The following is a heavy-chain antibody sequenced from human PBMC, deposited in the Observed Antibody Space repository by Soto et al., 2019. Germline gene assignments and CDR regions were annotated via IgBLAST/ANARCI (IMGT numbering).Heavy chain of an antibody. V-gene: IGHV1-69*13. CDR1: GGTFSSYA. CDR3: ARDRRYYYDSSGYPY. Sequence: SVKVSCKASGGTFSSYAISWVRQAPGQGLEWMGGIIPIFGTANYAQKFQGRVTITADESTSTAYMELSSLRAEDTAVYYCARDRRYYYDSSGYPYWGQGTLVTVSS. CDR2: IIPIFGTA. D-gene: IGHD3-22*01. J-gene: IGHJ4*02.